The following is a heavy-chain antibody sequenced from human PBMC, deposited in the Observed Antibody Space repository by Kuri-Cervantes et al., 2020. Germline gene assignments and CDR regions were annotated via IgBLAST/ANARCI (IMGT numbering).Heavy chain of an antibody. D-gene: IGHD3-9*01. CDR2: IYTSGST. Sequence: SETLSLTCTVSGGSISSYYWSWIRQPAGKGLEWIGRIYTSGSTNYNPSLKSRVTMSVDTSKNQFSLKLSSVIAADTAVYYCASTSDILTGYADYFDYWGQGTLVTVSS. CDR1: GGSISSYY. J-gene: IGHJ4*02. CDR3: ASTSDILTGYADYFDY. V-gene: IGHV4-4*07.